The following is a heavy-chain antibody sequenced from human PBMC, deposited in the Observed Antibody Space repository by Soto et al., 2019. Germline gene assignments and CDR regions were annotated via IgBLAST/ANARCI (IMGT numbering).Heavy chain of an antibody. V-gene: IGHV1-58*01. CDR3: AALLAAAGTDYFDY. CDR1: GFTFTSSA. Sequence: ASVKVSCKASGFTFTSSAVQWVRQARGQRLEWIGWIVVGSGNTNYAQKFQERVTITRDMSTSTAYMELSSLRSEDTAVYYCAALLAAAGTDYFDYWGQGTLVTVSS. J-gene: IGHJ4*02. D-gene: IGHD6-13*01. CDR2: IVVGSGNT.